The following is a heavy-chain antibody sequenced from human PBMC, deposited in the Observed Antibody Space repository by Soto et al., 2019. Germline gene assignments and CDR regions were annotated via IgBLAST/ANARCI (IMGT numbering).Heavy chain of an antibody. CDR2: ISYDGSNK. V-gene: IGHV3-30-3*01. D-gene: IGHD2-15*01. J-gene: IGHJ6*02. Sequence: QVQLVESGGGVVQPGRSLRLSCAASGFTFSSYVMYWVRQAPGKGLEWVAVISYDGSNKYYADSVKGRFTISRDNSKNTLYLQMNSLRAEDTAVYYCARAGCDGGRCYTLVGLRYGMDVWGQGTSVIVSS. CDR1: GFTFSSYV. CDR3: ARAGCDGGRCYTLVGLRYGMDV.